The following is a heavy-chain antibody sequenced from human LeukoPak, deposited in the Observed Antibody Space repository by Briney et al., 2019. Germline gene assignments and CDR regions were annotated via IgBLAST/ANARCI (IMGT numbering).Heavy chain of an antibody. D-gene: IGHD6-13*01. V-gene: IGHV1-2*02. Sequence: ASVKVSCKSSGYTFTDYYVHWVRQAAGQGLEWMGWFNPKTGATRYSRKFQGRVTMTRDTSTNTVYMDLTSLTSDDTAVYYCAIIAAAGSGKLLKSYWGQGTLVTVSS. CDR1: GYTFTDYY. J-gene: IGHJ4*02. CDR2: FNPKTGAT. CDR3: AIIAAAGSGKLLKSY.